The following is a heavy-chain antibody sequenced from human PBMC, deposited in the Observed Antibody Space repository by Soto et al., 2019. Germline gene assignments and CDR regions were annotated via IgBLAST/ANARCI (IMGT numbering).Heavy chain of an antibody. CDR2: IYHSGST. D-gene: IGHD3-22*01. V-gene: IGHV4-38-2*01. J-gene: IGHJ4*02. CDR1: GYAISSGYY. Sequence: SETLSLTCAVSGYAISSGYYWGWIRQPPGNGLEWIGSIYHSGSTYYHPSLKSRLTISVDTSKTQFSLKLSSVTAADTAVYYCARRAWNYDSAGYSPSPFDYWGQGTLVTVTS. CDR3: ARRAWNYDSAGYSPSPFDY.